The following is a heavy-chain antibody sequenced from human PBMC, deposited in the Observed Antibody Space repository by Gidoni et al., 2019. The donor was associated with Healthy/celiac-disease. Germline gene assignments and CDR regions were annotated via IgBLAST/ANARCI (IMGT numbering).Heavy chain of an antibody. CDR3: ARQSPDILTLYGMDV. V-gene: IGHV5-10-1*01. J-gene: IGHJ6*02. CDR1: GYSFTSYW. D-gene: IGHD3-9*01. Sequence: ESLRISCKGSGYSFTSYWISWVRQMPGKGLEWMGRIDPSDSYTNYSPSFQGHFTISADKSISTAYLQWSSLKASDTAMYYCARQSPDILTLYGMDVWGQGTTVTVSS. CDR2: IDPSDSYT.